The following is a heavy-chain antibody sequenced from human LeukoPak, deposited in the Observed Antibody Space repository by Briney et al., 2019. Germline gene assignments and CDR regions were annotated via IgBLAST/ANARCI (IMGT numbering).Heavy chain of an antibody. CDR2: ISGSGGST. CDR1: GFTFSSYA. D-gene: IGHD3-3*01. CDR3: AGRIDYDFWSGLYFDY. V-gene: IGHV3-23*01. J-gene: IGHJ4*02. Sequence: PGGSLRLSCAASGFTFSSYAMSWVRQAPGKGLEWVSAISGSGGSTYYADSVKGRFTISRDNAKNSLYLQMNSLRAEDTAVYYCAGRIDYDFWSGLYFDYWGQGTLVTVSS.